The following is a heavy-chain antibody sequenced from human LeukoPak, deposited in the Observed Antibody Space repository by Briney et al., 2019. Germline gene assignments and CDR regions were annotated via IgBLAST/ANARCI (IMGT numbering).Heavy chain of an antibody. CDR2: TSRSSSNI. V-gene: IGHV3-48*03. CDR1: GFIFSSYE. CDR3: ASLLGACSVPHCPHSPDY. Sequence: GGSLRLSCAASGFIFSSYEMSWVRQAPGKGLEWVSYTSRSSSNIYYAYSVKGRFTISRDNAKNSLYLQMNSLRAEDTATYYCASLLGACSVPHCPHSPDYWGQGTLVTVSS. J-gene: IGHJ4*02. D-gene: IGHD2-15*01.